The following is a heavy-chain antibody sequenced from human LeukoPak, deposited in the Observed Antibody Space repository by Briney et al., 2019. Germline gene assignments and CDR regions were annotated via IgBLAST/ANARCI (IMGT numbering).Heavy chain of an antibody. D-gene: IGHD5-18*01. CDR2: ISSSSSYI. CDR1: GFTFSSYS. CDR3: ERDHLRANTASA. Sequence: GGSLRLSCAASGFTFSSYSMNWVRQAPGKGLEWVSSISSSSSYIYYADSVKGRFTISRDNAKNSLYLQMNSLRAEDTAVYYCERDHLRANTASAWGQGTLVTVSS. V-gene: IGHV3-21*01. J-gene: IGHJ5*02.